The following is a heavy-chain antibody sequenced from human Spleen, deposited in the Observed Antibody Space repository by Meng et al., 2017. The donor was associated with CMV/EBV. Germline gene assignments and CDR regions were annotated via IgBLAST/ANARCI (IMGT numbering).Heavy chain of an antibody. J-gene: IGHJ4*02. V-gene: IGHV4-34*01. D-gene: IGHD3/OR15-3a*01. CDR3: ARGTWTFDY. Sequence: LALTCTVYDGSFSDYYWSWIRQPPGKGLEWIGEINHSGSTNYKPSLKSRVTISVDTSKNQFSLNLTSVTAADTAVYYCARGTWTFDYWGQGTLVTVSS. CDR2: INHSGST. CDR1: DGSFSDYY.